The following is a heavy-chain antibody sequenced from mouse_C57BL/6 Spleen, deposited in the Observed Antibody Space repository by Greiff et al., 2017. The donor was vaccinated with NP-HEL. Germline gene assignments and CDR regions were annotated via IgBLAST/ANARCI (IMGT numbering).Heavy chain of an antibody. CDR1: GYAFTNYL. CDR2: INPGSGGT. J-gene: IGHJ1*03. CDR3: ARSEGKPFYFDV. V-gene: IGHV1-54*01. Sequence: QVQLQQSGAELVRPGPSVKVSCKASGYAFTNYLIEWVKQRPGQGLEWIGVINPGSGGTNYNEKFKGKATLTADKSSSTAYMQLSSLTSEDSAVYFCARSEGKPFYFDVWGTGTTVTVSS. D-gene: IGHD2-1*01.